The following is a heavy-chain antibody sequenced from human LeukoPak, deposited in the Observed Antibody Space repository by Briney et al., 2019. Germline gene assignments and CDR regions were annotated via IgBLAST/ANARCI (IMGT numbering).Heavy chain of an antibody. J-gene: IGHJ4*02. V-gene: IGHV3-7*01. D-gene: IGHD3-16*01. Sequence: GGSLRLSCAASGFTFSSYWMSWVRQAPGKGLEWVANIKQDGSERDYVDSVKGRFTISGDNAKKSLYLQMYSLRAEDTAVYYCARDTAGGFDNWGQGTLVTVSS. CDR1: GFTFSSYW. CDR3: ARDTAGGFDN. CDR2: IKQDGSER.